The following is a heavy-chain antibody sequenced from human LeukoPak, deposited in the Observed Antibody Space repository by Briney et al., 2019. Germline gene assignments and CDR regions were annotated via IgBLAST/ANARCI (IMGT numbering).Heavy chain of an antibody. CDR1: GGSISSGDYF. D-gene: IGHD3-3*01. CDR3: TRAYWIGFHFDS. CDR2: IYYSGTT. J-gene: IGHJ4*02. V-gene: IGHV4-30-4*01. Sequence: RPSEALSLTCSVSGGSISSGDYFWTWIRQPPGKGLEYIGYIYYSGTTYYNPSLKSRITMSVDMSASQFSLRLTSVSAADTAVYYCTRAYWIGFHFDSWGQGILVSVSS.